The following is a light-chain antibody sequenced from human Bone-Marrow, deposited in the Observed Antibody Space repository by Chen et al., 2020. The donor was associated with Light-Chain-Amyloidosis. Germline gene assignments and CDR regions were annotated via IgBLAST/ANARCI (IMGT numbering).Light chain of an antibody. CDR2: GSS. J-gene: IGKJ4*01. CDR3: QQYGTSPLT. CDR1: QTISSNY. V-gene: IGKV3-20*01. Sequence: EIVLPQSPVTLSFSPGEGANLSCRASQTISSNYLTWYQQKVGQAPRLIIYGSSSRATGIPDRFTGSGSGTDFTLTINRLEPEDFAMYYCQQYGTSPLTFGGGTKVEIK.